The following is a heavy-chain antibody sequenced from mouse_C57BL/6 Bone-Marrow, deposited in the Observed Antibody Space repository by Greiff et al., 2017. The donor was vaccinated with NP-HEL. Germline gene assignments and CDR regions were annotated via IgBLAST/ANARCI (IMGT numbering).Heavy chain of an antibody. Sequence: EVQVVESGGGLVQPGGSLKLSCAASGFTFSDYYMYWVRQTPEKRLEWVAYISNCGGSTYYPDTVKGRFTISRDNAKNTLYLQMSRLKSEDTAMYYCASPYYSKAYWGQGTLVTVSA. CDR1: GFTFSDYY. D-gene: IGHD2-5*01. CDR3: ASPYYSKAY. V-gene: IGHV5-12*01. CDR2: ISNCGGST. J-gene: IGHJ3*01.